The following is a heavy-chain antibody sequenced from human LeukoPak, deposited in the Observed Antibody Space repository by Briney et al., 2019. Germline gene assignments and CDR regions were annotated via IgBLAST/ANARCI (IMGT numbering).Heavy chain of an antibody. CDR3: ARHGASSSDYILWIDH. V-gene: IGHV4-59*08. CDR2: IYYRGCT. CDR1: GGSITNYY. J-gene: IGHJ5*02. Sequence: SETLSLTCDVSGGSITNYYWSWIRQPPGKGRNCIGYIYYRGCTNYTPSLKSRVTISVDTSKNQFSLKLSSVTAADTAVYYCARHGASSSDYILWIDHWGQGTLVTVSS. D-gene: IGHD3-22*01.